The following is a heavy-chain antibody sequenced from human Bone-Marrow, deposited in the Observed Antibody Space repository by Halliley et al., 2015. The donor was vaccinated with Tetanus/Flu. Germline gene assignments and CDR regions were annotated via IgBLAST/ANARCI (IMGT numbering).Heavy chain of an antibody. J-gene: IGHJ4*02. D-gene: IGHD3-10*01. CDR3: AKADQFGDPFDF. CDR2: ITPFLDTT. V-gene: IGHV1-69*11. Sequence: QMQLVQSGAEVKRPGSSVKVSCKATGGTFSSHVISWVRQAPGQGLEWMGRITPFLDTTKYGQKFQDRVTFTADESTSTVYLEVSSLRSDDTALYYCAKADQFGDPFDFWGQGTLVTVSS. CDR1: GGTFSSHV.